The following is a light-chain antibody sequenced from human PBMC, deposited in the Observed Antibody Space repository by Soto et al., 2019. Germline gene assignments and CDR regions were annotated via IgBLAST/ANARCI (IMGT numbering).Light chain of an antibody. CDR1: QSVTYDQ. J-gene: IGKJ5*01. V-gene: IGKV3-20*01. CDR3: QQYHTSPIT. CDR2: GAS. Sequence: LTQSADTLSLNPGERATLSCWASQSVTYDQLAWYRQTPGQAPRLLIYGASSRAAGIPDRFSGSGSGTDFTLTISRLEPEDFAVYYCQQYHTSPITFGQGTRLEI.